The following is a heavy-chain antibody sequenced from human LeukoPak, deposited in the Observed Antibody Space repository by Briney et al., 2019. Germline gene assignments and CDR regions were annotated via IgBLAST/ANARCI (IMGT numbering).Heavy chain of an antibody. CDR3: AREPDYGGNEIMIDY. J-gene: IGHJ4*02. Sequence: SETLSLTCTVSGGSISSSSYYWGWIRQPPGKGLEWIGSIYYSGSTYYNPSLKSRVTISVDTSKNQFSLKLSSVTAADTAVYYCAREPDYGGNEIMIDYWGQGILVTVSS. CDR1: GGSISSSSYY. CDR2: IYYSGST. V-gene: IGHV4-39*07. D-gene: IGHD4-23*01.